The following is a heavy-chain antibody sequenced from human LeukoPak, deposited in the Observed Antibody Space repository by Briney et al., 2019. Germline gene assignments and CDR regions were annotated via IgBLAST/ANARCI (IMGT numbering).Heavy chain of an antibody. D-gene: IGHD2-21*02. CDR1: GFTFSSYA. J-gene: IGHJ5*02. Sequence: GGSLRLSCAASGFTFSSYAMSWVRQAPGKGLEWVSAISGSGGSTYYGDSVRGPFTIPRDNSKNTLYLQMNSMRAEDTAVYYCAKDAVVVTAKFDPWGQGTLVTVSS. CDR2: ISGSGGST. CDR3: AKDAVVVTAKFDP. V-gene: IGHV3-23*02.